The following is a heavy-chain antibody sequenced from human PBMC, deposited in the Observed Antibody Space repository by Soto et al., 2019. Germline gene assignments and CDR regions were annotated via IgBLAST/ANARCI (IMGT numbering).Heavy chain of an antibody. CDR3: ARDLQSLLDY. CDR1: GGSISSYY. Sequence: PSETLSLTCTDSGGSISSYYWSWIRQPAGKGLEWIGRIDTSGSTNCNPSHKSRVTMSVDTSKNQFSLKLSSVTAADTAVYYCARDLQSLLDYWGQGTLVTVSS. J-gene: IGHJ4*02. V-gene: IGHV4-4*07. CDR2: IDTSGST. D-gene: IGHD4-4*01.